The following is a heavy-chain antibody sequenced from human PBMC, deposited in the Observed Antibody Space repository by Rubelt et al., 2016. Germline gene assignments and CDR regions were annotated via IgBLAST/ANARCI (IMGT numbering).Heavy chain of an antibody. Sequence: QVQLQQWGAGLLKPSETLSLTCAVYGESFSGYYWSWIRQPPGKGLEWIGEINHSGSTTYNPSLQSRVTISVDTSKNQFSLKLGSVTAADTAVYYCARGDIAAAGAPFDYWGQGTLVTVSS. CDR3: ARGDIAAAGAPFDY. V-gene: IGHV4-34*01. J-gene: IGHJ4*02. D-gene: IGHD6-13*01. CDR2: INHSGST. CDR1: GESFSGYY.